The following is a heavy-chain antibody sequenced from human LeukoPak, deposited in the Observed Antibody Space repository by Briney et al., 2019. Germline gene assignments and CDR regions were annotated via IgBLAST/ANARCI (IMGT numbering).Heavy chain of an antibody. CDR2: IIPIFGTA. Sequence: ASVKVSCKASGGTFSSYAISWVRQAPGQGLEWMGRIIPIFGTANYAQKFQGRVTITTDESTSTAYMELSRLTSEDTAVYYCARGGLVVGVSNWFDPWGQGTLVTVSS. V-gene: IGHV1-69*05. CDR3: ARGGLVVGVSNWFDP. CDR1: GGTFSSYA. D-gene: IGHD2-2*01. J-gene: IGHJ5*02.